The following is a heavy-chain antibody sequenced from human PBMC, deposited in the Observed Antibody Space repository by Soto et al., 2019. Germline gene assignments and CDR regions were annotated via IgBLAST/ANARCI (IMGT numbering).Heavy chain of an antibody. CDR2: IDPTDSDT. V-gene: IGHV5-10-1*01. D-gene: IGHD3-10*01. CDR3: SRRSLTMPMTFNDMDV. Sequence: PGESLKISCKGSGYDFMKYWIIWVRQMPGKGLEWMGRIDPTDSDTNYSPSFQGHVTMSVDKSISTAFLQWSSLQASDTAIYYCSRRSLTMPMTFNDMDVWGQGTTVTVSS. CDR1: GYDFMKYW. J-gene: IGHJ6*02.